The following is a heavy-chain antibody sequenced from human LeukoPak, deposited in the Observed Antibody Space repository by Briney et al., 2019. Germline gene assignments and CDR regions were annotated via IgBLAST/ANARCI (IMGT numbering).Heavy chain of an antibody. CDR2: ISSSGSTI. CDR1: GFTFSSYE. V-gene: IGHV3-48*03. CDR3: ARDGWVRGVIDAFDV. D-gene: IGHD3-10*01. Sequence: GGSLRLSCAASGFTFSSYEMNWVRQAPGKGLECISYISSSGSTIYYADSVKGRFTISRDNAKNSLYLQMNSLRAEDTAVYYCARDGWVRGVIDAFDVWGQGTLVTVSS. J-gene: IGHJ3*01.